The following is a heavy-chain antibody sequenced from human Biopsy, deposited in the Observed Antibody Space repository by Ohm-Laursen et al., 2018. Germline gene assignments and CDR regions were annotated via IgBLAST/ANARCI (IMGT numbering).Heavy chain of an antibody. CDR1: GGSFSGYY. J-gene: IGHJ6*02. D-gene: IGHD3-16*01. Sequence: SETLSLTCAVYGGSFSGYYWSWIRQPPGKGLEWIGEINQSGSTKYNPSLKRRATLSADSSNSQFSLRLTSVTAADTAVYYCARAVDYYDPYYYYGLDVWGQGTTVTVSS. CDR3: ARAVDYYDPYYYYGLDV. V-gene: IGHV4-34*01. CDR2: INQSGST.